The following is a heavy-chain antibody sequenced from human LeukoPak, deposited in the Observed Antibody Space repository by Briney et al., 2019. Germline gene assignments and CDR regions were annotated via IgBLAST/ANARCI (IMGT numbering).Heavy chain of an antibody. CDR3: ARLWFGESPYYYYGMDV. Sequence: GASVKVSCKASGYTFTSYDINWVRQAPGQGLEWMGWINTNTGNPTYAQGFTGRFVFSLDTSVSTAYLQISSLKAEDTAVYYCARLWFGESPYYYYGMDVWGQGTTVTVSS. CDR2: INTNTGNP. CDR1: GYTFTSYD. D-gene: IGHD3-10*01. J-gene: IGHJ6*02. V-gene: IGHV7-4-1*02.